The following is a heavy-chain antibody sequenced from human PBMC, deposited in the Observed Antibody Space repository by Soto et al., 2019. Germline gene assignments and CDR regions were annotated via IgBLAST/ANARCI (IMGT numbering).Heavy chain of an antibody. CDR3: TRASRKGPIGAFDI. J-gene: IGHJ3*02. CDR1: GFTFGDYA. V-gene: IGHV3-49*03. Sequence: PGGSLRLSCTASGFTFGDYAMSWFRQAPGKGLEWVGFIRSKAYGGTTEYAASVKGRFTISRDDSKSIAYLQMNSLKTEDTAVYYCTRASRKGPIGAFDIWGQGTMVT. CDR2: IRSKAYGGTT.